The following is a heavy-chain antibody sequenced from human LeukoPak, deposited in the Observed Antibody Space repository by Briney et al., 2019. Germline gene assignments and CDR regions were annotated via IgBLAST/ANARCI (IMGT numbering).Heavy chain of an antibody. J-gene: IGHJ4*02. D-gene: IGHD5-18*01. Sequence: GGSLRLSCAASGFTVSSNYMSWVRQAPGKGLEWVSVSYPDGTTSYTDSVKCRFTISRDNSKNTLYLQMNSLRAEDTAVYYCGGGDYSYDLAHWGQGTLVTVSS. CDR3: GGGDYSYDLAH. CDR2: SYPDGTT. V-gene: IGHV3-66*01. CDR1: GFTVSSNY.